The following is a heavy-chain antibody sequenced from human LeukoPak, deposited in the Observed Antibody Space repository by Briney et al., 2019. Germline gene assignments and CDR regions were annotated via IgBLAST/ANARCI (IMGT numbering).Heavy chain of an antibody. CDR3: ARSTWLLDK. J-gene: IGHJ4*02. CDR1: GGSISPYF. Sequence: PSETLSLTCTVSGGSISPYFWSWIRQPPGKGLEWIGYIYYSGSTNYNPSLKSRVTISLDTSKNQFSLKLSSVTAADTAVYYCARSTWLLDKWGQGTLVTVSS. CDR2: IYYSGST. V-gene: IGHV4-59*01. D-gene: IGHD3-22*01.